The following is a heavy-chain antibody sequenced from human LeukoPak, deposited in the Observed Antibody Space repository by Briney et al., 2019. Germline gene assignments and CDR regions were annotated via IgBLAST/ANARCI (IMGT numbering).Heavy chain of an antibody. CDR3: ATATPGMVYATNRGLYYYYMDV. CDR2: FDPEDGET. V-gene: IGHV1-24*01. D-gene: IGHD2-8*01. Sequence: ASVKVSCKVSGYTLTELSMHWVRQAPGKGLEWMGGFDPEDGETIYAQKFQGRVTMTEDTSTDTAYMELSSLRSEDTAVYYCATATPGMVYATNRGLYYYYMDVWGKGTTVTVSS. J-gene: IGHJ6*03. CDR1: GYTLTELS.